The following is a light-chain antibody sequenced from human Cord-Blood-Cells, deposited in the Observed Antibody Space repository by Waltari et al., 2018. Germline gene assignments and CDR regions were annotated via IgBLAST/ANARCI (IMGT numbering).Light chain of an antibody. CDR1: KLGDKY. Sequence: SYELTQPPSVSVSPGQTASITSSGDKLGDKYACWYQQKPGQSPVLVIYQDSKRPSGIPERFSGSNSGNTATLTISGTQAMDVADYYCQAWDSSTAVFGTGTKVTVL. CDR2: QDS. CDR3: QAWDSSTAV. V-gene: IGLV3-1*01. J-gene: IGLJ1*01.